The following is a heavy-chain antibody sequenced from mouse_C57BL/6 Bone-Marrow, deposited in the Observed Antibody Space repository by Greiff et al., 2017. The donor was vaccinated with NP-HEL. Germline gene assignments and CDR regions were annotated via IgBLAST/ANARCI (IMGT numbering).Heavy chain of an antibody. J-gene: IGHJ3*01. Sequence: VQLQQSGAELVRPGTSLKMSCKASGYTFTNYWIGWAKQRPGHGLEWIGDIYPGGGYTNYNEKFKGKATMTADKSSSTAYMQYSSLTSEDSAIYYCARMGDDTWFAYWGQGTLVTVSA. V-gene: IGHV1-63*01. D-gene: IGHD2-12*01. CDR2: IYPGGGYT. CDR3: ARMGDDTWFAY. CDR1: GYTFTNYW.